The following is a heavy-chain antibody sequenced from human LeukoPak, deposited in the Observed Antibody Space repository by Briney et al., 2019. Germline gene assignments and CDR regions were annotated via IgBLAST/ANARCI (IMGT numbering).Heavy chain of an antibody. CDR1: GFTFSSYA. CDR3: AKATSYYYDSSGYPYY. J-gene: IGHJ4*02. D-gene: IGHD3-22*01. CDR2: ISYDGSNK. V-gene: IGHV3-30-3*01. Sequence: HSGGSLRLSCAASGFTFSSYAMHWVRQAPGKGLEWVAVISYDGSNKYYADSVKGRFTISRDNSKNTLYLQINSLRAEDTAVYYCAKATSYYYDSSGYPYYWGQGTLVTVSS.